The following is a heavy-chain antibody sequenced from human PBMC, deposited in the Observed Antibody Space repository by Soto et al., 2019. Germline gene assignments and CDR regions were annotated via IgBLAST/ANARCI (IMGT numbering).Heavy chain of an antibody. J-gene: IGHJ4*02. D-gene: IGHD3-16*01. V-gene: IGHV1-2*04. CDR2: INPNSGGT. CDR1: GYTFTGYY. CDR3: ARGLKRYAHGVVDY. Sequence: VASVKVSCKASGYTFTGYYMHWVRQAPGQGIKWMGWINPNSGGTNYAQKFQGWVTMTRDTSISTAYMELSRLRSDDTAVYYCARGLKRYAHGVVDYWGLGTLVTVS.